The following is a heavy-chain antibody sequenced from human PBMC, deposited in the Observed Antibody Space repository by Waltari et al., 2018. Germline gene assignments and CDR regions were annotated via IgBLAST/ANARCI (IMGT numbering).Heavy chain of an antibody. V-gene: IGHV3-33*01. Sequence: QVQLVESGGGVVQPGKSLKLSCVASGFSFSSYGMHWVRQAPGKGLEWVAVVWYDGRNQYYADSVKGRFTISRDNSKNTLYLQVNSLRAEDTAVYYCTRDISGRTAFDIWGQGTMVTVSS. CDR3: TRDISGRTAFDI. D-gene: IGHD3-10*01. J-gene: IGHJ3*02. CDR1: GFSFSSYG. CDR2: VWYDGRNQ.